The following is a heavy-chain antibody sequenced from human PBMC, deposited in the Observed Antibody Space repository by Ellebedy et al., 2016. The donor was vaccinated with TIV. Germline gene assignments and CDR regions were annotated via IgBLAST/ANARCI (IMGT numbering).Heavy chain of an antibody. V-gene: IGHV3-23*01. CDR3: AKGGRSSDNYYSSMDV. CDR2: ISGSGDIT. J-gene: IGHJ6*02. D-gene: IGHD6-13*01. Sequence: GGSLRLSXAGSGFTFSSYAMTWVRQAPGKGLEWVSTISGSGDITYYAESVKGRFTISRDNSKNTLYLQMNSLRAEDRALYYCAKGGRSSDNYYSSMDVWGQGTTVTVSS. CDR1: GFTFSSYA.